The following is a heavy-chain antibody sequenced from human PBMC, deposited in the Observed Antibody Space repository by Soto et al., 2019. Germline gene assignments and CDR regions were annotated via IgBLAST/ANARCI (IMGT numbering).Heavy chain of an antibody. V-gene: IGHV1-18*01. Sequence: ASVKVSCKASGYTFTSYGISLVRQAPGQGLEWMGWISAYNGNTNYAQKLQGRVTMTTDTSTSTAYMELRSLRSDDTAVYYCARDLYYDFWSGDINWFDPWGQGTLVTVSS. CDR1: GYTFTSYG. J-gene: IGHJ5*02. CDR3: ARDLYYDFWSGDINWFDP. CDR2: ISAYNGNT. D-gene: IGHD3-3*01.